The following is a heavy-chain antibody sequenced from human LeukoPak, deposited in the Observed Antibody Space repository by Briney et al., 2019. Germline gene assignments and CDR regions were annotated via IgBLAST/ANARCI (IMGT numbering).Heavy chain of an antibody. CDR1: GYSISSNYY. D-gene: IGHD1-7*01. V-gene: IGHV4-38-2*01. CDR3: ARRWNYGRNYYIDV. Sequence: SETLSLTCAVSGYSISSNYYWGWIRQPPGKGLEWIGSIYHTGRTYYNPSLKSRVTISVDTSKNQFSLKLNSVTAADTAVYYCARRWNYGRNYYIDVWGKGATVSVSS. CDR2: IYHTGRT. J-gene: IGHJ6*03.